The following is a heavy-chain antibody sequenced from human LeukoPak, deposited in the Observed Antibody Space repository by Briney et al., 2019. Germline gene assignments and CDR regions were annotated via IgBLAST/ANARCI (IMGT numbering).Heavy chain of an antibody. Sequence: ASVKLSCKASRYTFTSYYLPWVRQAPGQGLEWMGMVNPSGGSTSYAQKFQGRVTMTRDTSTTTVYMELSSLRSDDAAVFFCARRHKHYYQMDYWGQGTLVTVSS. CDR2: VNPSGGST. CDR1: RYTFTSYY. J-gene: IGHJ4*02. V-gene: IGHV1-46*01. D-gene: IGHD1-26*01. CDR3: ARRHKHYYQMDY.